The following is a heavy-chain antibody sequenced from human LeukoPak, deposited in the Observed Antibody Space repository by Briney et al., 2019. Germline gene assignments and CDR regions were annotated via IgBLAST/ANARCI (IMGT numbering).Heavy chain of an antibody. CDR3: ARHHTEWGVTMDYYYYYMDV. Sequence: ASVKVSCKACGGTFSSYAISWVRQAPGQGLEWMGGIIPIFGTANYAQKFQGRVTITADESTSTAYMELSSLRSEDTAVYYCARHHTEWGVTMDYYYYYMDVWGKGTTVTISS. CDR1: GGTFSSYA. CDR2: IIPIFGTA. J-gene: IGHJ6*03. V-gene: IGHV1-69*13. D-gene: IGHD3-10*01.